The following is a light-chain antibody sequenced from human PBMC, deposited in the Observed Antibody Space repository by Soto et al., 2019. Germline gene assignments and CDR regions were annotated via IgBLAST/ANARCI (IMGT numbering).Light chain of an antibody. Sequence: IMMSQFPVILSVSPGERATLSCRASQGVGINLAWYQQKPGQAPRLLIYDASSRATGAPARFSGSGSGTDFTLTISSLQSEDFAVYYCQQYYKWPLTFGGGTKVEIK. J-gene: IGKJ4*01. CDR1: QGVGIN. CDR2: DAS. CDR3: QQYYKWPLT. V-gene: IGKV3-15*01.